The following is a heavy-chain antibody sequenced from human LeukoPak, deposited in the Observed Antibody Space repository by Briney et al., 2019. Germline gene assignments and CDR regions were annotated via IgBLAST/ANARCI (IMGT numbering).Heavy chain of an antibody. J-gene: IGHJ4*02. CDR2: IYTSGST. CDR3: ARDKTLYDFNAAFDY. D-gene: IGHD3-3*01. Sequence: SETLSLTCTVSGGSISSYYWSWIRQPAGKGLEWIGRIYTSGSTNYNPSLKSRVTMSVDTSKNQFSLKLSSVTAADTAVYYCARDKTLYDFNAAFDYWGQGTLVTVSS. V-gene: IGHV4-4*07. CDR1: GGSISSYY.